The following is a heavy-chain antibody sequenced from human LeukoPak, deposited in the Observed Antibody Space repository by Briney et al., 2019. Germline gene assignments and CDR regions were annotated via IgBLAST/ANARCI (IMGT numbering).Heavy chain of an antibody. J-gene: IGHJ6*02. Sequence: PGGSLRLSCAASGFTFSDYYMSWIRQAPGKGLEWVSYISSSGSTIYYADSVKGRFTISRDNAENSLYLQMNSLRAEDTAVYYCTRALKGSTLYGMDVWGQGTTVTVSS. CDR1: GFTFSDYY. CDR2: ISSSGSTI. V-gene: IGHV3-11*01. CDR3: TRALKGSTLYGMDV.